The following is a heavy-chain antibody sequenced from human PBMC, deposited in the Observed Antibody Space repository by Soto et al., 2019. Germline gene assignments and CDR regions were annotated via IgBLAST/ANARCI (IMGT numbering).Heavy chain of an antibody. CDR1: GYTFTDYY. CDR3: ASSPRSYGSGNSYTPLYNFDY. D-gene: IGHD3-10*01. CDR2: INPNTGGT. V-gene: IGHV1-2*02. Sequence: ASVKVSCKASGYTFTDYYMHWVRQAPVQGLEWMGWINPNTGGTNYAQKFQGRVTMTRDTSISTAYMELSRLSSDDTAVYYCASSPRSYGSGNSYTPLYNFDYWGRGTLVTVSS. J-gene: IGHJ4*02.